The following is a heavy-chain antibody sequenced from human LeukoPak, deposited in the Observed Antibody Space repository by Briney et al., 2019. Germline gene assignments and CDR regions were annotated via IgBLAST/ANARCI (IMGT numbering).Heavy chain of an antibody. CDR1: GFTFSSYG. Sequence: GGSLRLSCAASGFTFSSYGMSWVRQAPGKGLEWVSAISGSGGSTYYADSVKGRFTISRDNSKNTLYLQMNSLRAEDTAMYYCATAGGSGNYYFVRWGQGTLVTVSS. D-gene: IGHD3-10*01. V-gene: IGHV3-23*01. CDR3: ATAGGSGNYYFVR. J-gene: IGHJ4*02. CDR2: ISGSGGST.